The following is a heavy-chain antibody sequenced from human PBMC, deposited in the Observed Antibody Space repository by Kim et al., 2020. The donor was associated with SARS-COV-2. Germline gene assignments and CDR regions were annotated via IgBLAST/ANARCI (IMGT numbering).Heavy chain of an antibody. J-gene: IGHJ6*02. CDR2: T. V-gene: IGHV1-8*01. D-gene: IGHD3-16*01. CDR3: ARGYYYYGMDV. Sequence: TGTAKRFRGRVTMTRNTSISTAYMDLGSLRSEDTAVYYCARGYYYYGMDVWGHGTTVTVSS.